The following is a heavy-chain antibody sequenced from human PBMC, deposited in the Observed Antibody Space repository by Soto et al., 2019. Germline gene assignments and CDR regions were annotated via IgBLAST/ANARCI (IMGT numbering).Heavy chain of an antibody. J-gene: IGHJ4*02. D-gene: IGHD3-22*01. CDR1: GGSISSGGYY. Sequence: QVQLQESGPGLVKPSQTLSLTCTVSGGSISSGGYYWSWIRQHPGKGLEWIGYIYYSGSTYYNQSLKSRVTRSVDTSKNQFSLKLSAVTAADTAVYYCAGGETLYYYDSSGYYPYWGQGTLVTVSS. CDR2: IYYSGST. V-gene: IGHV4-31*03. CDR3: AGGETLYYYDSSGYYPY.